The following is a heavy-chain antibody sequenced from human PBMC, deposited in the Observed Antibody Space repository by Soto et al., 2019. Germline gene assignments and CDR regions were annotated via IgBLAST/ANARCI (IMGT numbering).Heavy chain of an antibody. CDR1: GFTFSSYE. Sequence: GGSLRLSCAASGFTFSSYEMNWVRQAPGKGLEWVSYISSSGSTIYYADSVKGRFTISRDNAKNSLYLQMNSLRAEDTAVYYCARNNIMATTYFYYYYGMDVWGQGTTVTVSS. J-gene: IGHJ6*02. CDR3: ARNNIMATTYFYYYYGMDV. D-gene: IGHD5-12*01. CDR2: ISSSGSTI. V-gene: IGHV3-48*03.